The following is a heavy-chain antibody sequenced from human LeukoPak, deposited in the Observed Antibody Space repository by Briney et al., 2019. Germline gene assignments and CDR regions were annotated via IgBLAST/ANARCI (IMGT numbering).Heavy chain of an antibody. V-gene: IGHV3-49*04. CDR3: TRERSGWTAPFDY. Sequence: GGSLRLSCTASGFKFSDYAMSWVRQAPGKGREWVSFIRSKGYGGTTEYAACVKGRFTISRDETKRIGYMQRNSLKPEDTAVYYCTRERSGWTAPFDYWGQGTLVTVSS. CDR1: GFKFSDYA. CDR2: IRSKGYGGTT. J-gene: IGHJ4*02. D-gene: IGHD6-19*01.